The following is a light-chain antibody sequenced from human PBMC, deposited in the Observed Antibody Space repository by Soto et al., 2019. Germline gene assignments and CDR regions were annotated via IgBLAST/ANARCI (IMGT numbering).Light chain of an antibody. CDR2: DTS. Sequence: EIVMTQSPATLSVSPGERATLSCRASQSVGSDLAWYQQKPGQAPRLLIYDTSTRATGVPARFSGSGSGTEFTLTISSLQSEDFVVYYCQQYNNWPQTFGQGTKVEIK. CDR3: QQYNNWPQT. V-gene: IGKV3-15*01. J-gene: IGKJ1*01. CDR1: QSVGSD.